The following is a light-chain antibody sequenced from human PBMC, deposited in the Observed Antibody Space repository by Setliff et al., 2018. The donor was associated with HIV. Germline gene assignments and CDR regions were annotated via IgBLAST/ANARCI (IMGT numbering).Light chain of an antibody. CDR1: SSDVGGYNY. Sequence: QSALAQPASVSGSPGQSITISCTGTSSDVGGYNYVSWYQHHPGKAPKLIIYEVSNRPSGLSNRFSGSKSGNTASLTISGLQAEDGADYYCSSYTSSSTYIFGTGTRSPS. CDR3: SSYTSSSTYI. V-gene: IGLV2-14*01. CDR2: EVS. J-gene: IGLJ1*01.